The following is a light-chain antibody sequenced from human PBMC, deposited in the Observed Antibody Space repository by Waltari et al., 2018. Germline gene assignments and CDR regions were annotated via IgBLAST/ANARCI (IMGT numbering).Light chain of an antibody. CDR1: QSIGIY. V-gene: IGKV3-20*01. CDR3: QKYESVPAT. J-gene: IGKJ1*01. CDR2: NAS. Sequence: EIVLTQSPGTLSLSPGESATLSCRASQSIGIYLAWYQQKPGQAPRLLMYNASSRATGIPDRVSGSGSGTDFSLTISRLGPEDFAVYYCQKYESVPATFGQGTKVEIK.